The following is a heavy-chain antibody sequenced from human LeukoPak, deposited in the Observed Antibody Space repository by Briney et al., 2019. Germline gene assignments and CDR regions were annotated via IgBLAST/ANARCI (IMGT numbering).Heavy chain of an antibody. J-gene: IGHJ4*02. V-gene: IGHV3-74*01. CDR2: INSDGSTT. Sequence: GGSLRLSCAASGFTSSSYWMHWVRQAPGKGLVWVSRINSDGSTTNYADSVKGRFTISRDNAKNSLYLQMNSLRAEDTAVYYCAKDGTYCSGGSCYSGLGYWGQGTLVTVSS. D-gene: IGHD2-15*01. CDR3: AKDGTYCSGGSCYSGLGY. CDR1: GFTSSSYW.